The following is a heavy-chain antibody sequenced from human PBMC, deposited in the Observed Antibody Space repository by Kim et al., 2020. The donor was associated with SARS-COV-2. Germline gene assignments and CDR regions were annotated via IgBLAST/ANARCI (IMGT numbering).Heavy chain of an antibody. CDR2: ISYDGSNK. D-gene: IGHD3-10*01. V-gene: IGHV3-30*18. J-gene: IGHJ4*02. CDR3: AKDRGGSGSSFFDY. Sequence: GGSLRLSCAASGFTFSSYGMHWVRQAPGKGLEWVAVISYDGSNKYYADSVKGRFTISRDNSKNTLYLQMNSLRAEDTAVYYCAKDRGGSGSSFFDYWGQG. CDR1: GFTFSSYG.